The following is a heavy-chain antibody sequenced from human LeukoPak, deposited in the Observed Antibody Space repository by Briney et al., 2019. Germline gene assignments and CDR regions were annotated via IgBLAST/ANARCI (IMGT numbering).Heavy chain of an antibody. D-gene: IGHD6-19*01. Sequence: GGSLRLSCAASGFTFDDYAMHWVRQAPGKGLEWVSGISWNSGGIGYADSVKGRFTISRDNAKNSLYLQMNSLRADDTALYYCAKGKKMTVAGLFDYWGQGSLVTVSS. V-gene: IGHV3-9*01. CDR1: GFTFDDYA. CDR3: AKGKKMTVAGLFDY. J-gene: IGHJ4*02. CDR2: ISWNSGGI.